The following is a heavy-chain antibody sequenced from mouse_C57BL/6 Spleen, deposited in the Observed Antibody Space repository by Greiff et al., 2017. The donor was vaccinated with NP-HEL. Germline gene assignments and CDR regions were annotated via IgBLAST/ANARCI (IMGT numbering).Heavy chain of an antibody. CDR2: LWRDGST. V-gene: IGHV2-6*03. J-gene: IGHJ4*01. CDR1: GFSLTSYG. D-gene: IGHD2-2*01. CDR3: AREVVTTGAMDY. Sequence: VMLVESGPGLVAPSQSLSITCTVSGFSLTSYGVHWVRQPPGKGLEWLVVLWRDGSTTYNSALKSRLSISKDNSKSQVFLKMNCLQTDDTAMYYCAREVVTTGAMDYWGQGTSVTVSS.